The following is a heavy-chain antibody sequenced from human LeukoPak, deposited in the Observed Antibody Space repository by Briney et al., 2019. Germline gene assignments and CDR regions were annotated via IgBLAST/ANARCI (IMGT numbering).Heavy chain of an antibody. CDR3: ARGEARFDP. CDR1: GFTFSSYS. Sequence: GGSLRLSCVASGFTFSSYSMNWGRQAPGTGLEWVSSITGSSYNRYYAGSLKGRFTISRDNANNSLYLQMNSLKTEDTAVYYCARGEARFDPWGQGTLVTVSA. J-gene: IGHJ5*02. CDR2: ITGSSYNR. V-gene: IGHV3-21*06. D-gene: IGHD1-26*01.